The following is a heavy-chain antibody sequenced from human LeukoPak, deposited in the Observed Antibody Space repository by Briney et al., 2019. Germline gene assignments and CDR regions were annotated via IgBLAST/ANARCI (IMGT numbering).Heavy chain of an antibody. V-gene: IGHV3-33*08. D-gene: IGHD6-13*01. CDR2: IWYDGSNK. CDR3: ARDEHLNSSPWSMDV. J-gene: IGHJ6*02. CDR1: GFTFSSYA. Sequence: GGSLRLSCAASGFTFSSYAMSWVRQAPGKGLEWVAVIWYDGSNKYYADSVKGRFTISRDNSKNTLYLQMNSLRAEDTAVYYCARDEHLNSSPWSMDVWGQGTTVTVSS.